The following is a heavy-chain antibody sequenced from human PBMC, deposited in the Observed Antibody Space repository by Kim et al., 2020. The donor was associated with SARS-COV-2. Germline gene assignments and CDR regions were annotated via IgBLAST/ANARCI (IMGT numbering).Heavy chain of an antibody. Sequence: SETLSLTCTVSGGSISSSSYYWGWIRQPPGKGLEWIGSIYYSGSTYYNPSLKSRVTISVDTSKNQFSLKLSSVTAADTAVYYCARQLQEIAAAFVWFDPWGQGTLVTVSS. CDR1: GGSISSSSYY. V-gene: IGHV4-39*01. CDR2: IYYSGST. D-gene: IGHD6-13*01. CDR3: ARQLQEIAAAFVWFDP. J-gene: IGHJ5*02.